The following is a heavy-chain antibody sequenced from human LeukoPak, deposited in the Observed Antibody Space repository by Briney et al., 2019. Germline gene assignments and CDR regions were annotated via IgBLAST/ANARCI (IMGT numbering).Heavy chain of an antibody. CDR3: ARDSPSGFYTPDY. Sequence: GGSLRLSCVASGFTFSDYWMSWVRQAPGMGLEWVANIETDGDEKNYVDSVKGRFPISRDNARNSLYLQMSSLRVEDTAVYYCARDSPSGFYTPDYWGRGTLVTVSS. CDR2: IETDGDEK. CDR1: GFTFSDYW. V-gene: IGHV3-7*01. D-gene: IGHD5-12*01. J-gene: IGHJ4*02.